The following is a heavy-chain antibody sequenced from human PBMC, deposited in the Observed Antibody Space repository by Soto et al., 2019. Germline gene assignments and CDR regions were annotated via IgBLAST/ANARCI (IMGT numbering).Heavy chain of an antibody. CDR2: IWYDGSNK. V-gene: IGHV3-33*01. CDR1: GFTFSTYG. CDR3: ARWGVAYHSLHPFEH. D-gene: IGHD3-22*01. J-gene: IGHJ4*02. Sequence: QVQLMESGGGVVQPGRSLTLSCAASGFTFSTYGMHWVRQAPGKGLEWVAVIWYDGSNKYYADSVEGRFTISRDNSKNTLYMTMNSLRVEDTAVYYCARWGVAYHSLHPFEHWGQGTLVTVSS.